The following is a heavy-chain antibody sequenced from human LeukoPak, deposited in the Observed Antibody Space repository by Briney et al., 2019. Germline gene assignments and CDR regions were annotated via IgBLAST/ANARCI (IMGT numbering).Heavy chain of an antibody. J-gene: IGHJ6*02. V-gene: IGHV1-18*01. CDR3: ARDIRSAAAVYYYYYGMDV. D-gene: IGHD6-13*01. Sequence: ASVKVSCKASGYTFTSFAISWVRQAPGQGLEWMGWISAYNGNTNYAQKLQGRVTMTTDTSTSTAYMELRSLRSDDTAVYYCARDIRSAAAVYYYYYGMDVWGQGTTVTVSS. CDR1: GYTFTSFA. CDR2: ISAYNGNT.